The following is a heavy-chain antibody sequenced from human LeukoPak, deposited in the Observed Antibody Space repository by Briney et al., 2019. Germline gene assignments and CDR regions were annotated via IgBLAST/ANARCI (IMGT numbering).Heavy chain of an antibody. CDR2: VFHSGST. D-gene: IGHD6-19*01. J-gene: IGHJ4*02. Sequence: SGTLSLTCSVSGDSIGTNEWWSWVRQPPGKGLEWIGEVFHSGSTNYNPSLKSRVTISIDKSKNQFSLEVTSVTAADTAIYYCARDLAVAGTNYFDFWGQGTLVTVSS. CDR3: ARDLAVAGTNYFDF. V-gene: IGHV4-4*02. CDR1: GDSIGTNEW.